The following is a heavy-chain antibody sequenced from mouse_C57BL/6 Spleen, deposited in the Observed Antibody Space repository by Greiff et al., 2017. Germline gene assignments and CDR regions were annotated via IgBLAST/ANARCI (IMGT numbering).Heavy chain of an antibody. D-gene: IGHD1-1*01. Sequence: QVQLQQSGAELVRPGASVTLSCKASGYTFTDYEMHWVKQTPVHGLEWIGAIDPETGGTAYNQKFKGKAILTADKSSSTAYMELRSLTSEDSAVYYCTRTSSYWYFDVGGTGTTVTVSS. CDR1: GYTFTDYE. V-gene: IGHV1-15*01. CDR3: TRTSSYWYFDV. J-gene: IGHJ1*03. CDR2: IDPETGGT.